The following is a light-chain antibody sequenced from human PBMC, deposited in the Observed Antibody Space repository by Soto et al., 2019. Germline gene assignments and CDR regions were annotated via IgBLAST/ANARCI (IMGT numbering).Light chain of an antibody. J-gene: IGLJ1*01. CDR1: TSNIGNNY. V-gene: IGLV1-47*01. CDR2: RSN. Sequence: QAVVTQPPSASGTPGQRVTISCSGSTSNIGNNYVYWYQQLPGTAPKLLIYRSNQRPSGVPDRFSASKSGTSASLAINGLRSEDEADYYCAAWDDSLREVFGTGTKLTVL. CDR3: AAWDDSLREV.